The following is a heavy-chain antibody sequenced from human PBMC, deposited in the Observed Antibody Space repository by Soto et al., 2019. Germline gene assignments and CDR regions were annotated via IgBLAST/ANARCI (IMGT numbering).Heavy chain of an antibody. CDR1: GASITSENW. V-gene: IGHV4-4*02. J-gene: IGHJ6*02. Sequence: SETLSLTCTVSGASITSENWWSWVRQPPGKGLEWIGEIYHSGSANYNPSLKSRVTISVDKSKNQFSLKLSSVTAADTAVYYCARSPYLAAAPDVWGQGTTVTVSS. D-gene: IGHD6-13*01. CDR2: IYHSGSA. CDR3: ARSPYLAAAPDV.